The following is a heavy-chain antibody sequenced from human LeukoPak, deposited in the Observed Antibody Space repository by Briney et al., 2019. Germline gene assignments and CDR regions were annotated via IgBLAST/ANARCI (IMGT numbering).Heavy chain of an antibody. Sequence: SSETLSLTCTVSGGSISSSSYYWGWIRQPPGKGLEWIGSISYSGSTYYNPSLKSRVTISVDTSKNQFSLKLSSVTAADTAVFYCATWGSESSWDTAMSYRIDYWGQGTLVTVSS. CDR3: ATWGSESSWDTAMSYRIDY. CDR2: ISYSGST. V-gene: IGHV4-39*01. J-gene: IGHJ4*02. CDR1: GGSISSSSYY. D-gene: IGHD5-18*01.